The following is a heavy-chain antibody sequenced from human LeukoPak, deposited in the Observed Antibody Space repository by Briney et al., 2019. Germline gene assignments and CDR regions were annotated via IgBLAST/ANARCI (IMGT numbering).Heavy chain of an antibody. CDR3: ARDASGSSTGLIDS. V-gene: IGHV3-21*01. Sequence: GGSLRLSCAASGFTLRSYGMNWVRQAPGKGLEWVSYISTSSYYIYYADSVKGRFAISRDDAKNSLYLQMHSLRTEDTAVYYCARDASGSSTGLIDSWGQGTLVTVSS. CDR1: GFTLRSYG. CDR2: ISTSSYYI. D-gene: IGHD1-26*01. J-gene: IGHJ4*02.